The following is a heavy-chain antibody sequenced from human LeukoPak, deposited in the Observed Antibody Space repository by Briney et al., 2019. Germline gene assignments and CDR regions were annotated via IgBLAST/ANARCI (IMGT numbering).Heavy chain of an antibody. CDR2: ISGSGGST. J-gene: IGHJ5*02. Sequence: GGSLRLSCAASGITFSSYAMSWVRQAPGKGLEWVSAISGSGGSTYYADSVKGRFTISRDNSKNTLYLQMNSLRAEDTAVYYCAKDMEATVTINWFDPWGQGTLVPSPQ. CDR3: AKDMEATVTINWFDP. D-gene: IGHD4-17*01. V-gene: IGHV3-23*01. CDR1: GITFSSYA.